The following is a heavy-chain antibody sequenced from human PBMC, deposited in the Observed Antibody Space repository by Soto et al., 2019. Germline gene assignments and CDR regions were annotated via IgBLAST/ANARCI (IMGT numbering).Heavy chain of an antibody. Sequence: QVQLVESGGSLVKPGGSLRLSCAASGFTFGDYDMSWIRQAPGKGLEWVSYISNGGSSIYYADSVKGRFTISRDNAKRSVFLQMNSLRAEDTAVYYCTRPCRYCNGGGPGNWFDPWGQGTLVTVSS. CDR1: GFTFGDYD. J-gene: IGHJ5*02. CDR2: ISNGGSSI. D-gene: IGHD2-8*02. V-gene: IGHV3-11*01. CDR3: TRPCRYCNGGGPGNWFDP.